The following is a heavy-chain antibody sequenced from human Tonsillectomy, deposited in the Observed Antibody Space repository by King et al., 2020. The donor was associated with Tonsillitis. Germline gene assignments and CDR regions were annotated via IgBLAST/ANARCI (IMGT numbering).Heavy chain of an antibody. CDR3: ASNCGGDCYPFYYYYMDV. CDR2: IYSGGST. V-gene: IGHV3-66*01. Sequence: VQLVESGGGLVQPGGSLRLSCAASGFTVSSNYMSWVRQAPGKGLEWVSVIYSGGSTYYADSVKGRFTISRDNSKNTLYLQMNSLRAEDTAVYYCASNCGGDCYPFYYYYMDVWGKGTTVTVSS. D-gene: IGHD2-21*02. J-gene: IGHJ6*03. CDR1: GFTVSSNY.